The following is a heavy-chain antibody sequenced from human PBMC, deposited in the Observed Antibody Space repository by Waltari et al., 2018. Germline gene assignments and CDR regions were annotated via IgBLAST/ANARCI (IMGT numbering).Heavy chain of an antibody. CDR1: GFTFSSYA. CDR2: IYSGGRT. J-gene: IGHJ4*02. CDR3: AKTHSMVRGVPLLGY. V-gene: IGHV3-23*03. Sequence: EVQLLESGGGLVQPGGSLRLSCAASGFTFSSYAMSWVRQAPGKGLEWVSVIYSGGRTYYADSVKGRFTISRDNSKNTLYLQMNSLRAEDTAVYYCAKTHSMVRGVPLLGYWGQGTLVTISS. D-gene: IGHD3-10*01.